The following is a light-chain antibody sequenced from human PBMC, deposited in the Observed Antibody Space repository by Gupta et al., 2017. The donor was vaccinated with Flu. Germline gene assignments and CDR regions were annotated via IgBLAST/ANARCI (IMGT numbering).Light chain of an antibody. J-gene: IGKJ2*02. CDR3: MQALQTPWT. CDR1: QSCLHSNGYNY. CDR2: LGS. Sequence: DIVMTQSPLSLPVIPGETTSIPCRSSQSCLHSNGYNYLDWYLPKPGQSPQLLIYLGSNRASGVPDRFSGSGSGTDFTLKISRVEAEDFGVYYCMQALQTPWTFGQGTKLEIK. V-gene: IGKV2-28*01.